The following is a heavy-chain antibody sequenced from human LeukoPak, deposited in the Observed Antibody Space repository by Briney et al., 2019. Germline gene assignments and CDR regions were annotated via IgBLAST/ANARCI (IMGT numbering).Heavy chain of an antibody. D-gene: IGHD3-10*01. CDR2: IYSGGNT. J-gene: IGHJ1*01. Sequence: PGGSLRLSCAVSGFTVSSNYMSWVRQAPGKGLEWVSVIYSGGNTYYADSVKGRFTISRDNAKKSLYLQINSLRAEDTAVYYCARTAYGSGSYYNNPEYFQHWGQGTLVTVSS. CDR3: ARTAYGSGSYYNNPEYFQH. CDR1: GFTVSSNY. V-gene: IGHV3-66*01.